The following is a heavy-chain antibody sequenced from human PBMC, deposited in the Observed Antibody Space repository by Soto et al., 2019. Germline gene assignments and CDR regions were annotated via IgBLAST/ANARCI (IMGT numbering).Heavy chain of an antibody. Sequence: QVQLVQSGAEVKKPGASVKVSCKASGYTFTSYDINWVRQATGQGLEWMGWMNPNSGNTGYAQKFQGRVTMTRNTXIXTXXMELSSLRSEDTAVYYCARGPDSAPTPYYYYGMDVWGQGTTVTVSS. D-gene: IGHD1-26*01. CDR2: MNPNSGNT. CDR1: GYTFTSYD. J-gene: IGHJ6*02. V-gene: IGHV1-8*01. CDR3: ARGPDSAPTPYYYYGMDV.